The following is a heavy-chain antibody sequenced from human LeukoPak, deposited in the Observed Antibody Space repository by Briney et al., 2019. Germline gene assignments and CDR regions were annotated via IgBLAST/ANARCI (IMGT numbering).Heavy chain of an antibody. D-gene: IGHD5-18*01. Sequence: GGSLRLSCGASGFTFSTYAFHWVRQAPGKGLEWVAVISYDGYNAYYADSVKDRFTISRDNSKNTLYLQMNSLRDEDTAVYYCARDPRGYSYGYFDYWGQGALVTVSS. CDR3: ARDPRGYSYGYFDY. V-gene: IGHV3-30-3*01. J-gene: IGHJ4*02. CDR1: GFTFSTYA. CDR2: ISYDGYNA.